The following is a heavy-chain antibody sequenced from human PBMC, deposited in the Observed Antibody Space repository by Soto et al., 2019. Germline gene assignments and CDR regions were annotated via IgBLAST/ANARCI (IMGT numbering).Heavy chain of an antibody. Sequence: PGGSLRLSCAASGFTFSDYYMSWIRQAPGKGLEWVSYISSSASTIYYADSVEGRFTVSRDNAKNTLYLQMHSLRAEDTAMYYCASWGHIVPVSPTDFDHWGEGTLVTVSS. J-gene: IGHJ4*02. V-gene: IGHV3-11*04. CDR2: ISSSASTI. CDR1: GFTFSDYY. D-gene: IGHD2-21*01. CDR3: ASWGHIVPVSPTDFDH.